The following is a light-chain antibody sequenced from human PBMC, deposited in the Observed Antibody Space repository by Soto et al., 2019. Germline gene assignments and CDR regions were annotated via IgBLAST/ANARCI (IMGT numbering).Light chain of an antibody. CDR1: QSVSSSY. J-gene: IGKJ4*01. CDR2: GAS. V-gene: IGKV3-20*01. CDR3: QPYGIPSLT. Sequence: EIVLTQSPGTLSLSPGERATLSCRASQSVSSSYLAWYQQKPGQAPRLLIYGASSRATVIPDRFSGSGSGTDFTLTISRREPGDYEVYYFQPYGIPSLTFGGGTNVEIK.